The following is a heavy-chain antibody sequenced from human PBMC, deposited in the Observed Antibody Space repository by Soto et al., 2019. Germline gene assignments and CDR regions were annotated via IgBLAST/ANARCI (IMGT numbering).Heavy chain of an antibody. V-gene: IGHV4-59*01. CDR1: GGSISDFY. D-gene: IGHD3-3*01. J-gene: IGHJ6*02. CDR2: VYYTGST. CDR3: ARGGGYDVRSSQAPPIDV. Sequence: QVQLQESGPGLVKPSETLSLSCNVSGGSISDFYWSWIRQPPGKRLEWVGYVYYTGSTNYNPPPKSRVTISLDTSKNQFYLKVRSVTAADTAVYYCARGGGYDVRSSQAPPIDVWGQGPTVTVSS.